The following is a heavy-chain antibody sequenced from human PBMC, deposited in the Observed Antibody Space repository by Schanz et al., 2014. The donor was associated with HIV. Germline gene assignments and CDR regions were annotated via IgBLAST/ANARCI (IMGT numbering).Heavy chain of an antibody. CDR2: ISAYNGNT. CDR3: ARGQYWPGPRLDH. Sequence: QVQLVQSGPEVKKPGASVKVSCKASGYTFISYGISWVRQAPGQGLEWMGWISAYNGNTNYAQKFQGRLTMTTDTSSNPAYLELRGLRSDYTSVYYWARGQYWPGPRLDHWGHGTLVLVSS. J-gene: IGHJ5*02. CDR1: GYTFISYG. D-gene: IGHD2-8*02. V-gene: IGHV1-18*01.